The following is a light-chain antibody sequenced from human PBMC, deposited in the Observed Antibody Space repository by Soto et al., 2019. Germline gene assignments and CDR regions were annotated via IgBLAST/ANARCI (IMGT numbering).Light chain of an antibody. CDR1: QSVYSA. CDR3: QQYQDWPPT. Sequence: EIVMTHSPVTLSVSPCERATLSLRAGQSVYSALAWYQQKPGQVPRLLIYGASTRATGIPARFSGSGSGTEFTLTISSLQSEDFEVYYCQQYQDWPPTFGQGTKVDI. CDR2: GAS. V-gene: IGKV3-15*01. J-gene: IGKJ1*01.